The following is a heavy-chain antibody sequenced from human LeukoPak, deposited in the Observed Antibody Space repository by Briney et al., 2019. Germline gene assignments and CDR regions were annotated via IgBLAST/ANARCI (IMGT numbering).Heavy chain of an antibody. CDR1: GGSISRGDYY. CDR3: ARKGYSISWYSP. J-gene: IGHJ5*02. CDR2: IYNSGST. V-gene: IGHV4-30-4*01. Sequence: PSQTLSLTCTVSGGSISRGDYYWGWIRQPPGKGLEWIGYIYNSGSTYYNPSLKSRVILSVDTSKNQFSLTLSSVTAADTAVYYCARKGYSISWYSPWGQGTLVTVSS. D-gene: IGHD6-13*01.